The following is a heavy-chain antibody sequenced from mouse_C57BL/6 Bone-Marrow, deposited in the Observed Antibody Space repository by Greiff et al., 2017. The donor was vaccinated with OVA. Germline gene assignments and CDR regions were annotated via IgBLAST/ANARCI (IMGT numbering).Heavy chain of an antibody. Sequence: EVQLQQSGAELVRPGASVKLSCTASGFNIKDDYMHWVKQRPEQGLEWIGWIDPENGDTEYASKFQGKATITADTSSNTAYLQLSSLTSEDTAVYFCTSGWLLPLDYWGQGTTLTVSS. CDR1: GFNIKDDY. CDR3: TSGWLLPLDY. D-gene: IGHD2-3*01. J-gene: IGHJ2*01. V-gene: IGHV14-4*01. CDR2: IDPENGDT.